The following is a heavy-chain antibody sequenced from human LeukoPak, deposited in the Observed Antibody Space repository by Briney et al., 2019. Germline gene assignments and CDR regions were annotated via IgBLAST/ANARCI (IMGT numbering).Heavy chain of an antibody. CDR2: ISYDGSNK. CDR1: GFTFSSYS. D-gene: IGHD2-2*01. CDR3: ARLKLLWSNYFDY. V-gene: IGHV3-30*03. J-gene: IGHJ4*02. Sequence: PGGSLRLSCAASGFTFSSYSIHWVRQAPGKGLEWVAVISYDGSNKYYADSVKGRFTISRDNSKNTLYLQMNSLRAEDTAVYYCARLKLLWSNYFDYWGQGTLVTVSS.